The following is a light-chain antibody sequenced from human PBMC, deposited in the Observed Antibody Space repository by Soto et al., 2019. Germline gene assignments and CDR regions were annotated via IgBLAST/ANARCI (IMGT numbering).Light chain of an antibody. CDR2: DAS. CDR1: QSISSW. J-gene: IGKJ5*01. CDR3: QQYNSYSIT. V-gene: IGKV1-5*01. Sequence: DIQMTQSPSTLSASVGDRVTITCRASQSISSWLAWYQQKPGQAPKLLIYDASSLDSGVPSRFSGSGSGTEFTLTISSLQPDDFATYYCQQYNSYSITFGQGTRLEIK.